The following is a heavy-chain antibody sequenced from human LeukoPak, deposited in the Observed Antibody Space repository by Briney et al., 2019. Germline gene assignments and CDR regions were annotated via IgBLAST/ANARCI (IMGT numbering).Heavy chain of an antibody. CDR1: GFTFSTYA. J-gene: IGHJ4*02. CDR3: ARRRYDWGGDFAN. V-gene: IGHV3-23*01. CDR2: IRGSGDST. D-gene: IGHD3-16*01. Sequence: GGSLRLSCAASGFTFSTYAMSWVRQAPGKGLEWVSAIRGSGDSTYYANSVKGRFTISRDNSKNTLYLQMNSLRAEDTAVYYCARRRYDWGGDFANWGQGTLVTVSS.